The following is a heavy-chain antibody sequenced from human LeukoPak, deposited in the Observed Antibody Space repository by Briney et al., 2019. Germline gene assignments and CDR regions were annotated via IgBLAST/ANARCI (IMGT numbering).Heavy chain of an antibody. CDR2: ISSSSSYI. CDR3: ARDHGGWYWRGLEEFDY. J-gene: IGHJ4*02. Sequence: PGGSLRLSCAASGFTFSSYSMNWVRQAPGKGLEWVSSISSSSSYIYYADSVKGRYTISRDNAKNSLYLQMNSLRAEDTAVYYCARDHGGWYWRGLEEFDYWGQGTLVTVSS. D-gene: IGHD6-19*01. V-gene: IGHV3-21*01. CDR1: GFTFSSYS.